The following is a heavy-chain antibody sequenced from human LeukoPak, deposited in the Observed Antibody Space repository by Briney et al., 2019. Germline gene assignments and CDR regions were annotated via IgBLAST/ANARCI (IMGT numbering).Heavy chain of an antibody. CDR2: IYYSGST. CDR1: GGSISSNGYY. CDR3: ARDGDSTGYYFAY. Sequence: SETLSLTCTVPGGSISSNGYYWSWIRQQPGKGLEWIGYIYYSGSTYYNPSLTSRVTISVDTSKNHFSLKLSSVTAADTAVYYCARDGDSTGYYFAYWGRGTLVTVSS. D-gene: IGHD3-22*01. J-gene: IGHJ4*02. V-gene: IGHV4-31*03.